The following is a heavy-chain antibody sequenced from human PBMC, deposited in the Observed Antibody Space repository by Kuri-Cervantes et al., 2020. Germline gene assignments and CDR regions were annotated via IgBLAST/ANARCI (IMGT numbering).Heavy chain of an antibody. Sequence: ASVKVSCKASGYTFSSYGINWVRQAPGQGLEWMGWISAYNGNTNYAQKLQGRVSMTTDTSTSTAYMELRSLRSDDTAVYYCARDHGGIAAAGTLDYWGHGTLVTVSS. CDR3: ARDHGGIAAAGTLDY. CDR1: GYTFSSYG. D-gene: IGHD6-13*01. CDR2: ISAYNGNT. J-gene: IGHJ4*01. V-gene: IGHV1-18*01.